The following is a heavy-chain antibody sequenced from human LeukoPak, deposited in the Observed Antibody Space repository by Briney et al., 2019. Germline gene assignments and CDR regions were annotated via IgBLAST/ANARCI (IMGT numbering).Heavy chain of an antibody. CDR1: GCTLTGLS. Sequence: ASVKVSCKVSGCTLTGLSMHWVRQAPGKGLEWMGGFDPEDGETIYAQKFQGRVTMTEDTSTDTAYMELSSLRSEDTAVYYCATDALDSSGYYWNFDYWGQGTLVTVSS. CDR2: FDPEDGET. J-gene: IGHJ4*02. V-gene: IGHV1-24*01. D-gene: IGHD3-22*01. CDR3: ATDALDSSGYYWNFDY.